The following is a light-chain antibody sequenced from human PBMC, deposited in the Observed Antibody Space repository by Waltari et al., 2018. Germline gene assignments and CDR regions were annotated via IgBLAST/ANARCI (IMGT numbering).Light chain of an antibody. V-gene: IGLV1-40*01. CDR3: QSYDTSLSVV. Sequence: QSVLTQPPSVSGAPGPRVTISCPGSGSNHGAGSDVHWYQQLPRAAPKLLIYGSTSRPLGVPARFFGSTSGTSASLAITGLQAEDEADYYCQSYDTSLSVVFGGGTKLTVL. CDR1: GSNHGAGSD. J-gene: IGLJ3*02. CDR2: GST.